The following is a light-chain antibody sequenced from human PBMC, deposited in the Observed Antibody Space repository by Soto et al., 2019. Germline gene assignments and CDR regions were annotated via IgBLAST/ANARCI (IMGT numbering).Light chain of an antibody. J-gene: IGKJ4*01. CDR2: LGS. V-gene: IGKV2-28*01. CDR1: QSLLHSNGYNY. Sequence: IVMTQSPLSLPVTPGEPASISCRSSQSLLHSNGYNYVDWYLQKPGQSPQLLVYLGSNRASGVPDRCSGSGSGTDFTLKISRVEAEDVGVDYCMQALRSLTFGGGTKVEIK. CDR3: MQALRSLT.